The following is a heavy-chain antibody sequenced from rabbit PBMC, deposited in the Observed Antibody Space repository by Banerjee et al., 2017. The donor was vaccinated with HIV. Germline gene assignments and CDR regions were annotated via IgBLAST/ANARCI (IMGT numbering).Heavy chain of an antibody. Sequence: QQQLEESGGGLVQPGGSLKLSCTASGFDFSAHWMGWVRQAPGKGLEWIACINSNTGNTVYATWAKGPFTISKTSSTTVTLQMTSLTAADTATYFCARDQPADGGFSLNLWGQGTLVTVS. CDR2: INSNTGNT. CDR1: GFDFSAHW. J-gene: IGHJ4*01. D-gene: IGHD7-1*01. V-gene: IGHV1S45*01. CDR3: ARDQPADGGFSLNL.